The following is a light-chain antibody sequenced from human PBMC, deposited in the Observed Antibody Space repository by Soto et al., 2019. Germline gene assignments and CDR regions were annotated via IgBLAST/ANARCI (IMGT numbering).Light chain of an antibody. CDR1: QGISSS. V-gene: IGKV1-9*01. Sequence: IQVTQSPSSLSASVGDRVTITCRASQGISSSLAWYQQKPGKALKLLIYAASTLQSGVPSRFSGSGSGTNFTLTISSLQTEDFGTYYCQQLYSYPYTFGQGTKLEIK. CDR2: AAS. CDR3: QQLYSYPYT. J-gene: IGKJ2*01.